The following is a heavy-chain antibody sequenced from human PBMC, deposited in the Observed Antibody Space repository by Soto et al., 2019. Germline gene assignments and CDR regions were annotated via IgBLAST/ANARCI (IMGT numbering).Heavy chain of an antibody. V-gene: IGHV4-59*01. CDR3: ARERDRSYYDFWSGYLTPHYXYYGMDV. J-gene: IGHJ6*02. Sequence: SETLSLTCTVSGGSISSYYWSWIRQPPGKGLEWIGYIYYSGSTNYNPSLKSRVTISVDTSKNQFSLKLSSVTAADTAVYYCARERDRSYYDFWSGYLTPHYXYYGMDVWGQGTTVTVSS. CDR1: GGSISSYY. D-gene: IGHD3-3*01. CDR2: IYYSGST.